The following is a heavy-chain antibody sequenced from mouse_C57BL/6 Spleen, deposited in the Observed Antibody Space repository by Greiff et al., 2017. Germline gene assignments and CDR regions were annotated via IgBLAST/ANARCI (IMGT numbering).Heavy chain of an antibody. J-gene: IGHJ3*01. CDR2: ISDGGSYT. CDR1: GFTFSSSA. V-gene: IGHV5-4*03. D-gene: IGHD1-1*01. CDR3: ARSYYCGSSCAWFAY. Sequence: EVKLVESGGGLVKPGGSLKLSCAASGFTFSSSAMSWVRQTPEKRLEWVATISDGGSYTYYPDNVKGRFTISRDNAKNNLYLQLSHLKSEDTAMYYCARSYYCGSSCAWFAYWGQGTLVTVSA.